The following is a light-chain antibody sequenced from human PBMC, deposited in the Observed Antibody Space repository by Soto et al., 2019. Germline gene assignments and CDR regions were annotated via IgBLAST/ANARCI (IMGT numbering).Light chain of an antibody. CDR2: DNY. J-gene: IGLJ2*01. Sequence: QSVLTQPPSMSAAPGQKVTISCSGSSSNIGNNFVSWYQYLPGTAPKLLIYDNYKRPSGIPARFSGSKSGTSATLGITGLQTGDEADYYCGTWDGSLSAVVFGGGTKVTVL. V-gene: IGLV1-51*01. CDR1: SSNIGNNF. CDR3: GTWDGSLSAVV.